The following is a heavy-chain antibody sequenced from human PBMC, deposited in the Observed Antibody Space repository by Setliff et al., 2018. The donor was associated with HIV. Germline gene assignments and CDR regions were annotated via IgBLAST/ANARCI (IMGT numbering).Heavy chain of an antibody. D-gene: IGHD3-10*01. CDR1: GFTFSSYG. CDR2: IQSDGTNK. CDR3: AKSVGTNSLWFGEFFDF. Sequence: GGSLRLSCAASGFTFSSYGFHWVRQAPGKGLEWVAFIQSDGTNKYYSDSVKGRFTISRDNSKNTVYLQMNSLRAEDPAVYYCAKSVGTNSLWFGEFFDFWGQGTLVTVSS. J-gene: IGHJ4*02. V-gene: IGHV3-30*02.